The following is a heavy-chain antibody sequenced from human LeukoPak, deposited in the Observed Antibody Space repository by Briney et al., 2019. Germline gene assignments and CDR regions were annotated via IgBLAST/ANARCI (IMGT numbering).Heavy chain of an antibody. CDR2: INHNGNVN. J-gene: IGHJ4*02. CDR1: GFTFSSYW. V-gene: IGHV3-7*01. CDR3: ARDYKYHPDY. Sequence: GGSLRLSCAASGFTFSSYWMNWARQAPGKGLEWVASINHNGNVNYYVDSVKGRFTISRDNAKNTLYLQMNSLRAEDTAVYYCARDYKYHPDYWGQGTLVTVSS. D-gene: IGHD1-14*01.